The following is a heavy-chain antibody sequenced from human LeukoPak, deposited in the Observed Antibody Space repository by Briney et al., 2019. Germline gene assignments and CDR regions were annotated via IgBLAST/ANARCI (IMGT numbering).Heavy chain of an antibody. CDR2: IIPIFGTA. J-gene: IGHJ4*02. Sequence: SVKVSCKASGGTFSSYAISWVRQAPGQGLEWMGGIIPIFGTANYAQKFQGRVTITADKSTSTAYMELSSLRAEDMALYYCAKDVSPMVVVAAYFDYWGQGTLVTVSS. V-gene: IGHV1-69*06. CDR3: AKDVSPMVVVAAYFDY. D-gene: IGHD2-15*01. CDR1: GGTFSSYA.